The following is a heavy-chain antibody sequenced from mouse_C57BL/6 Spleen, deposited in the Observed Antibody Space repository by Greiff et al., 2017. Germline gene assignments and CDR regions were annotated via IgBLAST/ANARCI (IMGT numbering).Heavy chain of an antibody. D-gene: IGHD1-1*01. CDR2: IYPGDGDT. CDR1: GYAFSSYW. V-gene: IGHV1-80*01. CDR3: ARSGSSRYYFGY. J-gene: IGHJ2*01. Sequence: QVQLQQSGAELVKPGASVKISCKASGYAFSSYWMNWVKQRPGQGLEWIGQIYPGDGDTNYNGKFKGKATLTADKSSSTAYMQLSSLTSEDSAVYFCARSGSSRYYFGYWGQGTTLTVSS.